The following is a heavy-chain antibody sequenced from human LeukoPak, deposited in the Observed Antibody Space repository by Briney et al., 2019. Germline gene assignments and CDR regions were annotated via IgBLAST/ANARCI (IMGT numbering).Heavy chain of an antibody. CDR1: GYTFTGYY. J-gene: IGHJ3*02. V-gene: IGHV1-2*02. Sequence: ASVKVSCKASGYTFTGYYMHWVRQAPGQGLEWMGWINPNSGGTNYAQKFQGRVTMTRDTSISTAYMELSSLKSEDTAVYYCARDPGGLRNAFDIWGQGTMVTVSS. D-gene: IGHD1-14*01. CDR2: INPNSGGT. CDR3: ARDPGGLRNAFDI.